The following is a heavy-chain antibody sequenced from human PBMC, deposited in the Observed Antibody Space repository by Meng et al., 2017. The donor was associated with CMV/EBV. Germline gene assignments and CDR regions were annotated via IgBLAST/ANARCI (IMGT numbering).Heavy chain of an antibody. CDR2: IYWDDDK. D-gene: IGHD4-17*01. CDR3: ARGGLRGFDY. Sequence: HMSLKQPRPAVSTPTHTLPPPCPFACFYVSSIGVGVWCIRQPPGKALVWLALIYWDDDKRYSPSLKSRLTITKDTSKNQVVLTMTDMDPVDTATYYCARGGLRGFDYWGQGTLVTVSS. V-gene: IGHV2-5*02. CDR1: CFYVSSIGVG. J-gene: IGHJ4*02.